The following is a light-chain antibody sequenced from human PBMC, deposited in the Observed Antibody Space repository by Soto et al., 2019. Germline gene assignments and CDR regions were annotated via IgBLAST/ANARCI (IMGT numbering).Light chain of an antibody. CDR1: SGTNY. Sequence: QSVLTQSPSASGTPGQTVTISCSGSSGTNYVYWYQQLPGTAPKLLIYRNNQRPSGVPDRFSGSKSGTSASLAISGLRSEDEADYYCAAWDDNLSGFYVFGTGTKLTVL. CDR3: AAWDDNLSGFYV. CDR2: RNN. J-gene: IGLJ1*01. V-gene: IGLV1-47*01.